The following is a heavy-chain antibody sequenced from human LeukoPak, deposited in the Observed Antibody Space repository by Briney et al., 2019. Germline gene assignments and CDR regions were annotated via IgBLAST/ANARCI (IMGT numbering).Heavy chain of an antibody. D-gene: IGHD5-18*01. CDR2: ISYDGSNK. CDR1: GFTFSSYA. J-gene: IGHJ4*02. CDR3: ARDGRGYSYGYLDY. V-gene: IGHV3-30-3*01. Sequence: GRSLRLSCAASGFTFSSYAMHWVRQAPGKGLEWVAVISYDGSNKYYADSVKGRFTISRDNSKNTLYLQMNSLRAEDTAVYYCARDGRGYSYGYLDYWGQGTLVTVSS.